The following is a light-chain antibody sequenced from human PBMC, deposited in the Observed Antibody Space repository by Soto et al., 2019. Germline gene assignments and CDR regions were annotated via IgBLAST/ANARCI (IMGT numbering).Light chain of an antibody. CDR3: QQYDNWPRT. CDR2: GAS. CDR1: QSVNSN. J-gene: IGKJ1*01. V-gene: IGKV3-15*01. Sequence: EIVMTQSPATLSVFPGERATLSCRASQSVNSNLAWYQQKPGQAPRLLIYGASTRATGIPARFSGSGSGTEFTLTISSRQSEDFAVYYCQQYDNWPRTFGQGTKVEIK.